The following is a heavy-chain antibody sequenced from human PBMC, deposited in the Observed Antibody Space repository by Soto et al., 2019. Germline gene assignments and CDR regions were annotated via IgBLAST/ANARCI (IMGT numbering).Heavy chain of an antibody. CDR3: AKESNLMTTLDYFDY. J-gene: IGHJ4*02. Sequence: LRLSCAACGFTFSSYAMSWVRQAPGKGLEWVSAISGSGGSTYYADSVKGRFTISIDNSKNTLYLQMNSLRAEDTAVYYCAKESNLMTTLDYFDYWGQGTLVTVSS. D-gene: IGHD4-17*01. V-gene: IGHV3-23*01. CDR2: ISGSGGST. CDR1: GFTFSSYA.